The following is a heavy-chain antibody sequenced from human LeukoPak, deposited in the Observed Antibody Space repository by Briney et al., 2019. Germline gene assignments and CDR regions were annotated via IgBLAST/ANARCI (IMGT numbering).Heavy chain of an antibody. J-gene: IGHJ3*01. CDR1: GFTFSNYG. CDR2: IWYDGSNQ. V-gene: IGHV3-33*01. CDR3: ARDLSSSWSPGV. D-gene: IGHD6-13*01. Sequence: GSLSLSCITSGFTFSNYGFHWVRQAPGKGLEWTAAIWYDGSNQYYPDSVKGRFTISRDNSKNTIYLQMNSLRIEDTAMYYCARDLSSSWSPGVWGQGTMVSVSS.